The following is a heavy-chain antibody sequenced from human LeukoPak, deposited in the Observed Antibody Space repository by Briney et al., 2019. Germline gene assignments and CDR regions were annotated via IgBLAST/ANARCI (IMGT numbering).Heavy chain of an antibody. CDR3: AKGREYYYYMDV. J-gene: IGHJ6*03. CDR2: ISGSGGST. D-gene: IGHD5-24*01. CDR1: GFTFSSYA. Sequence: GGSLRLSCAASGFTFSSYAMSWVRQAPGKGLEWVSAISGSGGSTYYADSVKGRFTTSRDNSKNTLYLQMNSLRAEDTAVYYCAKGREYYYYMDVWGKGTTVTVSS. V-gene: IGHV3-23*01.